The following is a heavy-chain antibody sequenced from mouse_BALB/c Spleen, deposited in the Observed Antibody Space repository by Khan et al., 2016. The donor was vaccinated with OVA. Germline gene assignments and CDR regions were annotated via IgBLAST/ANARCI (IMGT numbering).Heavy chain of an antibody. Sequence: QVQLQQSGPELVRPGVSVKISCKGPDYTFTDYPMHWVQQSHVKSLEWIGAVSTYYGTTNYNQKFKGKAIMTVDKSSSTAYMELARLTSEDSAIYYCARDDDYARFAYWGQGTLVTVSA. V-gene: IGHV1S137*01. J-gene: IGHJ3*01. CDR3: ARDDDYARFAY. CDR1: DYTFTDYP. CDR2: VSTYYGTT. D-gene: IGHD2-4*01.